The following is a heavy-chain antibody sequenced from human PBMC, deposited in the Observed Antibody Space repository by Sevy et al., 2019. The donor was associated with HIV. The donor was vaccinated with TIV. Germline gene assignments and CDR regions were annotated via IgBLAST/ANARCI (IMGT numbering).Heavy chain of an antibody. Sequence: GGPLRLSCAASGFTFSSYAMSWVRQAPGKGLEWVSSISGSGGSTYYADSVKGRFTISRDNSKNTLYMQMNSLRAEDTAIYYCAKDLIVGATPIDYWGQGTRVTVSS. D-gene: IGHD1-26*01. J-gene: IGHJ4*02. CDR1: GFTFSSYA. V-gene: IGHV3-23*01. CDR3: AKDLIVGATPIDY. CDR2: ISGSGGST.